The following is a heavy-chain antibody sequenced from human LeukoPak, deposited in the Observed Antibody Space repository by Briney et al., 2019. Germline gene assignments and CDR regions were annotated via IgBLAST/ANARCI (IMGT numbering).Heavy chain of an antibody. J-gene: IGHJ4*02. CDR2: IKNDGITT. Sequence: GGSLRLSCAASGFTFRTSWMHWVRQAPGKRLVWVSLIKNDGITTTYADSVKGRFTISRDNAMSTVFLQMNSLRAEDTAVYYCVRDVGYSAYDWGQGTLVTVSS. CDR1: GFTFRTSW. V-gene: IGHV3-74*01. D-gene: IGHD5-12*01. CDR3: VRDVGYSAYD.